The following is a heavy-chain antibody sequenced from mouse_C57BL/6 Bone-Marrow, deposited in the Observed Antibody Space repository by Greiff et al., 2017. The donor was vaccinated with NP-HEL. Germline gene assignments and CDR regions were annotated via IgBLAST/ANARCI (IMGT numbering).Heavy chain of an antibody. CDR1: GYAFSSSW. CDR2: IYPGDGDT. D-gene: IGHD1-1*01. J-gene: IGHJ2*01. CDR3: ASGGSTLYYCDY. V-gene: IGHV1-82*01. Sequence: QVQLQQSGPELVKPGASVKISCKASGYAFSSSWMNWVKQRPGKGLEWIGRIYPGDGDTNYNGKFKGKATLTADKSSSTAYMQLSSLTSEDSAVYFCASGGSTLYYCDYWGQGTTLTVSS.